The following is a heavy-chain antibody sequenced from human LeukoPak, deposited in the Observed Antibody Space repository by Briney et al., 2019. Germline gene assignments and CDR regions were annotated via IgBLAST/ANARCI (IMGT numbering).Heavy chain of an antibody. CDR2: ISAYNGNT. CDR3: ARAGPFMVRGNWFDP. D-gene: IGHD3-10*01. Sequence: GASVKVSCKASGYTFTSYGISWVRQAPGQGLEWMGWISAYNGNTNYAQKLQGRVTMTTDTSTSTAYMELRSLRSDDTAVYYCARAGPFMVRGNWFDPWGQGTLVTVSS. CDR1: GYTFTSYG. V-gene: IGHV1-18*01. J-gene: IGHJ5*02.